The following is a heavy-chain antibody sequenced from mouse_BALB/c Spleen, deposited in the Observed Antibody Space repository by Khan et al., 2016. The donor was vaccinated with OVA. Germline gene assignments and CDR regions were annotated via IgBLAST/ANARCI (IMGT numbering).Heavy chain of an antibody. CDR1: GFTFSTYG. CDR2: ISSGGHYT. D-gene: IGHD1-1*01. CDR3: ARLAYYYNSEVFAY. V-gene: IGHV5-6*01. Sequence: EVELVESGGDLVKTGGSLKLSCAASGFTFSTYGMSWVRQTPDKRLEWVATISSGGHYTYYLDSVKGRFTISRDNAKNNLYLQMTSLRSEDTAMYYCARLAYYYNSEVFAYWGQGTLVTVAA. J-gene: IGHJ3*01.